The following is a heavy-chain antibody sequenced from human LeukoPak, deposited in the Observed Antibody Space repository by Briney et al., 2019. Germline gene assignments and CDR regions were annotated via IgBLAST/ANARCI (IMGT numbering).Heavy chain of an antibody. CDR3: ARVVRGDYGDYPKY. Sequence: PGGSLRLSCAASGFTFSSYGMHWVRQAPGKGLEWVAFIRYDGSNKYYADSVKGRFTISRDNAKNTLYLQMNSLRAEDTAVYYCARVVRGDYGDYPKYWGQGTLVTVSS. CDR1: GFTFSSYG. D-gene: IGHD4-17*01. V-gene: IGHV3-30*02. J-gene: IGHJ4*02. CDR2: IRYDGSNK.